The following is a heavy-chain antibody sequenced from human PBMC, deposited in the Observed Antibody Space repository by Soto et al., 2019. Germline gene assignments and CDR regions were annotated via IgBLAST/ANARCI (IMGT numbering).Heavy chain of an antibody. J-gene: IGHJ4*02. CDR2: IYWNDDK. D-gene: IGHD3-22*01. CDR1: GFSLSTSGVA. V-gene: IGHV2-5*01. Sequence: QITLKESGPTLVKPTQTLTLTCTFSGFSLSTSGVAVGWIRQPPGKALEWLALIYWNDDKRYSPSLKSRLTITKDTSKNQVVLTMTNMDHVDTATYYCXRHSXDSSGYYYGDYWGQGTLVTVSS. CDR3: XRHSXDSSGYYYGDY.